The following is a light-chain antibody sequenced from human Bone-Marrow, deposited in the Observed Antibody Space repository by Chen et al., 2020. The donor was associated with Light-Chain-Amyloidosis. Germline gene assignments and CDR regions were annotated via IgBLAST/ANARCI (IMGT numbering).Light chain of an antibody. J-gene: IGLJ1*01. CDR1: TLGDKY. CDR2: QDN. V-gene: IGLV3-1*01. CDR3: QAWDSSIGYV. Sequence: SYELTQPPSVSVSPGQTASITCSGDTLGDKYTSWYQQKPGPSPVLLIYQDNKRPSGIPERFSGSNSGSTATLTISGTQVMDEADYFCQAWDSSIGYVFGSGTTVTVL.